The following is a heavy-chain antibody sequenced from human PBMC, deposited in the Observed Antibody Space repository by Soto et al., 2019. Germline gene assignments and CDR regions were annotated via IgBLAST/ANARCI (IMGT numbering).Heavy chain of an antibody. Sequence: EVQLVESGGGLVKPGGSLRLSCAASGFTFNNAWMNWVLQAPGKGLEWVGRIRSKADGGTTDYAAPVKYRFTNSRDDSKNTLHLQMNSLKTEDTAVYYCTTEPDSSNYFEYWGQGTLVTVSS. V-gene: IGHV3-15*07. CDR3: TTEPDSSNYFEY. J-gene: IGHJ4*02. D-gene: IGHD4-4*01. CDR1: GFTFNNAW. CDR2: IRSKADGGTT.